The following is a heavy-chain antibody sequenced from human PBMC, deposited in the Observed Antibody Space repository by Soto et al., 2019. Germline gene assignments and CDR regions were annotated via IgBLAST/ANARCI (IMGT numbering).Heavy chain of an antibody. V-gene: IGHV4-31*03. Sequence: PSETLSLTCTVSGGSISSGGYYWSWIRQHPGKGLEWIGYIYYSGSTYYNPSLKSRVTISVDTSKNQFSLKLSSVTAADTAVYYCASLHSGYDLFDYWGQGTLVTVSS. D-gene: IGHD5-12*01. J-gene: IGHJ4*02. CDR3: ASLHSGYDLFDY. CDR2: IYYSGST. CDR1: GGSISSGGYY.